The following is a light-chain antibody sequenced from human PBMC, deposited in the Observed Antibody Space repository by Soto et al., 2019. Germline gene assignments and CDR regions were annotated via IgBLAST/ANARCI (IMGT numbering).Light chain of an antibody. V-gene: IGLV4-69*01. CDR2: LNSDGSH. CDR3: QTWGTGIRV. CDR1: SGHSSYA. J-gene: IGLJ3*02. Sequence: QSVLTQSPSASASLGASVKLTCTLSSGHSSYAIAWHQQQPEKGPRYLMKLNSDGSHSKGDGIPDRFSGSSSGAERYLTLSSLQSEDEADYYCQTWGTGIRVFGGGTKVTVL.